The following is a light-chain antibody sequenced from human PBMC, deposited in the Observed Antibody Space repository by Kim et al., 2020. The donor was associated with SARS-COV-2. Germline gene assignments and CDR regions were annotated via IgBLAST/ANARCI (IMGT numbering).Light chain of an antibody. CDR2: DNN. Sequence: GQPVPLSCSGSSSTFGNYYVSWYQPLPGTAPQLLIYDNNKRPSGIPDRFFASKSGTSAPLGITGLQTGDDADYYCGTWDSSLSAVVFGGGTQLTVL. CDR1: SSTFGNYY. CDR3: GTWDSSLSAVV. V-gene: IGLV1-51*01. J-gene: IGLJ3*02.